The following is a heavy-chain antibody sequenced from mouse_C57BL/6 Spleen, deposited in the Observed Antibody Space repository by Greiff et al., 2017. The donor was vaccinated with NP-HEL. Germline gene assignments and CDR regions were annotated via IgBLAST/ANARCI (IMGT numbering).Heavy chain of an antibody. Sequence: QVQLQQPGAELVMPGASVKLSCKASGYTFTSYWMHWVKQRPGQGLEWIGEIDPSDSYTNYNQKFKGKSTLTVDKSSSTAYMQLSSLTSEDSAVYYCARSPFITTVGYYFDYWGQGTTLTVSS. J-gene: IGHJ2*01. D-gene: IGHD1-1*01. CDR1: GYTFTSYW. CDR2: IDPSDSYT. CDR3: ARSPFITTVGYYFDY. V-gene: IGHV1-69*01.